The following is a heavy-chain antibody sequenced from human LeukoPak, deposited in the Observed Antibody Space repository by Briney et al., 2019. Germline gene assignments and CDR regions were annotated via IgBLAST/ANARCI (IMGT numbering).Heavy chain of an antibody. J-gene: IGHJ4*02. CDR2: IYTTGST. CDR1: GDSISSYF. Sequence: PSETLSLTCTVSGDSISSYFWSWIRQPAGKGLEWIGRIYTTGSTSCTPSLKSRITMSVDRSKNQFSLKLSSVTAADTAVYYCAGDKYRGDHGDYVLGYWGQGTLVTVSS. D-gene: IGHD4-17*01. V-gene: IGHV4-4*07. CDR3: AGDKYRGDHGDYVLGY.